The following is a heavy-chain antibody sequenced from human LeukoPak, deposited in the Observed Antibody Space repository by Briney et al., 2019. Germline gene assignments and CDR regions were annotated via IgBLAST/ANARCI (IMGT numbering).Heavy chain of an antibody. CDR2: IYYSGST. V-gene: IGHV4-39*07. J-gene: IGHJ3*02. CDR1: GGSISSSSYY. Sequence: PSETLSLTCTVSGGSISSSSYYWGWIRQPPGKGLEWIGTIYYSGSTYYNPSLKSRVTISVDTSKNQFSLKLSSVTAADTAVYYCARHRPKSGMGAFDIWGQGTMVTVSS. D-gene: IGHD6-25*01. CDR3: ARHRPKSGMGAFDI.